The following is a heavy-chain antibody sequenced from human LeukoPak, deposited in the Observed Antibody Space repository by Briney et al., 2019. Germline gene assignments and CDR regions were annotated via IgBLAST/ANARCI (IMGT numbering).Heavy chain of an antibody. CDR3: ASHKPHPVRYYLDSSGAIDY. V-gene: IGHV3-30-3*01. D-gene: IGHD3-22*01. J-gene: IGHJ4*02. CDR1: GFTFSTYA. Sequence: GGSLRLSCAASGFTFSTYAMHWVRQSPGKGLEWVAVISYDASNKYYADSVKGRFTISRDNSKNTLYLQMNSLRAEDTAVYYCASHKPHPVRYYLDSSGAIDYWGQGTLVTVSS. CDR2: ISYDASNK.